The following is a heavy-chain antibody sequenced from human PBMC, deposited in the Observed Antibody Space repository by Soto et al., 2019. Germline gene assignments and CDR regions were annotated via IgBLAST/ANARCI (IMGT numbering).Heavy chain of an antibody. CDR2: IYHSGST. D-gene: IGHD3-22*01. CDR3: ARPQAAYYDTTAYYSP. V-gene: IGHV4-4*02. Sequence: QVQLQESGPGLVKPSGTLSLTCAVSGGSISSSNWWSWVRQPPGKGLEWIGEIYHSGSTNYNPSLKSRVTIAVDKSKNQFSLKLSYVTAADTAVYYCARPQAAYYDTTAYYSPWGQGTLVTVSS. J-gene: IGHJ5*02. CDR1: GGSISSSNW.